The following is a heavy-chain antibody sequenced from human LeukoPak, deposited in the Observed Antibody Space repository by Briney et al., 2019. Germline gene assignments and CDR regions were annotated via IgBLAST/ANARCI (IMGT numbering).Heavy chain of an antibody. CDR2: ISSSGSTI. CDR3: ARANPYYYYMDV. Sequence: GGSLRLSCAASGFTFSSYEMNWVRQAPGKGLEWVSYISSSGSTIYYADSVKGRFTISRDNAKNSLYLQMNSLRAEDTAVYYCARANPYYYYMDVWGKGTMVTISS. CDR1: GFTFSSYE. J-gene: IGHJ6*03. V-gene: IGHV3-48*03.